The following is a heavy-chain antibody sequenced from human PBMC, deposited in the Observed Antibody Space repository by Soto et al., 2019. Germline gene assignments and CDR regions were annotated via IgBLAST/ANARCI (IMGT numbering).Heavy chain of an antibody. CDR2: IIPIFGTA. D-gene: IGHD5-12*01. CDR3: ARVVIVRSGGYDERDFSNYYYGMDV. CDR1: GGTFSSYA. V-gene: IGHV1-69*13. J-gene: IGHJ6*02. Sequence: ASVKVSFKASGGTFSSYAISWVRQAPGQGLEWMGGIIPIFGTANYAQKFQGRVTITADESTSTAYMELSSLRSEDTAVYYCARVVIVRSGGYDERDFSNYYYGMDVWGQGTTVTVSS.